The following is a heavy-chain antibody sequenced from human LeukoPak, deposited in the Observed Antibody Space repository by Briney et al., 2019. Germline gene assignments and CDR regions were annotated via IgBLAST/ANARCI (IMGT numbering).Heavy chain of an antibody. V-gene: IGHV4-61*02. Sequence: SQTLSLTCTVSGASISSGNYYWSWIRQPAGKGLEWIGRVYTSGTATYNPSLKSRVTISVDTSRNQFSLRLNSVTAAGTALYYCVRDTRYDMDVWGKGTTVTVSS. CDR3: VRDTRYDMDV. CDR1: GASISSGNYY. J-gene: IGHJ6*03. CDR2: VYTSGTA.